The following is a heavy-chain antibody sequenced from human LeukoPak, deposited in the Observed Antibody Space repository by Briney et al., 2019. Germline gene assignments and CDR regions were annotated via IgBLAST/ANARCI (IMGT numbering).Heavy chain of an antibody. CDR3: ARELGYCSGGSCYVPPYYYMDV. J-gene: IGHJ6*03. D-gene: IGHD2-15*01. CDR1: GFTFSSYS. V-gene: IGHV3-21*04. CDR2: ISSSSSYI. Sequence: GGSLRLSCAASGFTFSSYSMNWVRQAPGKGLEWVSSISSSSSYIYYADSVKGRFTISRDNAKNSLYLQMNSLRAEDTAVYYCARELGYCSGGSCYVPPYYYMDVWGKGTTVTISS.